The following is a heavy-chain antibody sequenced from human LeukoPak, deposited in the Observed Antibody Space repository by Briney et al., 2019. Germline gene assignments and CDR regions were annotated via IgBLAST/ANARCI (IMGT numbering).Heavy chain of an antibody. CDR1: GGSFSGYY. D-gene: IGHD2/OR15-2a*01. V-gene: IGHV4-34*01. Sequence: SETLSLTCAVYGGSFSGYYWSWIRQPPGKGLEWIGEINHSGSTNYNPSLKSRVTISVDTSKNQFSLKLSSVTAADTAVYYCARLGRRFYNMDVWGQGTTVTVSS. CDR3: ARLGRRFYNMDV. J-gene: IGHJ6*02. CDR2: INHSGST.